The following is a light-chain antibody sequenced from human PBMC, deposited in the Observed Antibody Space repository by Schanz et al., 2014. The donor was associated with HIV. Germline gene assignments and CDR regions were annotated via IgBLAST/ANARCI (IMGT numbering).Light chain of an antibody. J-gene: IGLJ1*01. CDR2: RNN. CDR1: SSNIRTNS. V-gene: IGLV1-44*01. Sequence: QSVLTQPPSVSGTPGQRVTISCSGSSSNIRTNSVHWYQQSPGTAPKLLIYRNNQRPWGVPDRVSGSKSGTSASLAITGLRSEDEGDYFCAVWDDSLTSYVFGSGTKLTVL. CDR3: AVWDDSLTSYV.